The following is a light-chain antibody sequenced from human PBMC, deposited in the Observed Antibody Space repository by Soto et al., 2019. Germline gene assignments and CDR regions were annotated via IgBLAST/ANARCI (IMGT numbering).Light chain of an antibody. CDR3: QQYYSFPWT. Sequence: AIRMTVSPSSFSASSEAGSAIACLSCPGLISYLAWYQQKPGKAPKLLIYAASTLQSGVPARFSGSGSGTDFTLTISCLQSEDFAAYYCQQYYSFPWTFGQGTKVDIK. CDR2: AAS. J-gene: IGKJ1*01. V-gene: IGKV1-8*01. CDR1: PGLISY.